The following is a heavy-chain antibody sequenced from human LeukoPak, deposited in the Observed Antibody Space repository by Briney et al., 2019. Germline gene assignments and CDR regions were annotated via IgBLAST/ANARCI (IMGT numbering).Heavy chain of an antibody. Sequence: ASVKVSCKASGYTFTSYDINWVRQATGQGLEWMGWMNPNSGNTGYAQKFQGGVTMTRNTSISTAYMELSSLRSEDTAVYYCARLRYFDRSYGMDVWGQGTTVTVSS. V-gene: IGHV1-8*01. CDR3: ARLRYFDRSYGMDV. J-gene: IGHJ6*02. D-gene: IGHD3-9*01. CDR2: MNPNSGNT. CDR1: GYTFTSYD.